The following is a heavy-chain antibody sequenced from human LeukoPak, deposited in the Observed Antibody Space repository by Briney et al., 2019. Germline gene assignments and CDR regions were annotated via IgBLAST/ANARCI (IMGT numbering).Heavy chain of an antibody. CDR3: AKDLVALDEYYFDY. V-gene: IGHV3-23*01. CDR1: GFSFSSYA. J-gene: IGHJ4*02. D-gene: IGHD1-1*01. CDR2: ISDGGSRT. Sequence: GGSLRLSCAASGFSFSSYAVSWVRQAPGRGLEWVSGISDGGSRTYYADSVKGRFTISRDDSKNTLYLQMNSLRAEDTAVYYCAKDLVALDEYYFDYWGQGTLVTVSS.